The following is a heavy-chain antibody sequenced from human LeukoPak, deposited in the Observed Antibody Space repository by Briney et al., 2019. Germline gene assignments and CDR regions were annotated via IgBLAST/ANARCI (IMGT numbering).Heavy chain of an antibody. V-gene: IGHV4-31*03. CDR1: GGSVSSGGYY. Sequence: SETLSLTCTVSGGSVSSGGYYWSWIRQRPGKGLEWIDYIYYSGSTYYNPSLKSRVTISVDTSKNQFSLNLSSVTAADTAVYYCARDPLRGKYGMDVWGQGTTVTVSS. D-gene: IGHD3-10*01. J-gene: IGHJ6*02. CDR3: ARDPLRGKYGMDV. CDR2: IYYSGST.